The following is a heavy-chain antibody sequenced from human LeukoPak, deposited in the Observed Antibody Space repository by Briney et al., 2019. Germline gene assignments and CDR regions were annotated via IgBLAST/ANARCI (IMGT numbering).Heavy chain of an antibody. CDR1: GFTFNRSW. J-gene: IGHJ4*02. CDR3: AIWASDNY. V-gene: IGHV3-7*01. Sequence: GESLRLSCAASGFTFNRSWMNWVRQAPGKGLEWVANMDPSGSQKRYVVSVKGRFTISRDNPGTSLYLEMNGLRTEDTAIYYCAIWASDNYWGQGTLVTVSS. D-gene: IGHD7-27*01. CDR2: MDPSGSQK.